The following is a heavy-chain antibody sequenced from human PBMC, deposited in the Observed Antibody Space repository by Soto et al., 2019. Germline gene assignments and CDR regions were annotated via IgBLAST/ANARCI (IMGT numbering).Heavy chain of an antibody. J-gene: IGHJ4*02. CDR2: INQDGSQT. D-gene: IGHD2-2*01. Sequence: EVQLVESGGGLVQPGGSLTLSCSASGFSFRNSWMTWVRQAPGRGLEWVANINQDGSQTYFLDSVRGRFIIFRDNAKNSLVLQMNSLRVEDTALYYCASEALCTSTRWDEEHWGQGTLVTVSS. CDR3: ASEALCTSTRWDEEH. V-gene: IGHV3-7*04. CDR1: GFSFRNSW.